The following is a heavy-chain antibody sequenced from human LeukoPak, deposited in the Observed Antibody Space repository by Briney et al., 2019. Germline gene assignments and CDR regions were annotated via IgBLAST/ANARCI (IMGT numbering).Heavy chain of an antibody. CDR1: GFTFSGYA. D-gene: IGHD6-19*01. CDR3: EKSPGSGWPV. CDR2: IYSDGSRT. Sequence: GGSLRLSCAASGFTFSGYAMSWVRQAPGKGLEYLSAIYSDGSRTYYADSVKGRFTISRDNSTNTMYFEMSRLRVEDTAVYYCEKSPGSGWPVWGQGKLLTVSS. J-gene: IGHJ4*02. V-gene: IGHV3-64D*06.